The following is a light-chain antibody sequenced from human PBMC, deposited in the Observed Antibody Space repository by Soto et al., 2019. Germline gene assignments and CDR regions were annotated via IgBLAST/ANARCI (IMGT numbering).Light chain of an antibody. V-gene: IGKV1-9*01. Sequence: DIQLTQSPSFVSASVGDRVTIACRASQGISSYLAWYQQKPGKAPKLLIYAASTLQSGVPSRFSGSGSGTEFTLTISSLQPEDFATYYCQQLNSYPTFGQGTRLEIK. J-gene: IGKJ5*01. CDR3: QQLNSYPT. CDR1: QGISSY. CDR2: AAS.